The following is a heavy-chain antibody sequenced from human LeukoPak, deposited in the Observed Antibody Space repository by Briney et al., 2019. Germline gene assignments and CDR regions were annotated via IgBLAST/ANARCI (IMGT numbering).Heavy chain of an antibody. D-gene: IGHD3-10*01. V-gene: IGHV1-2*02. CDR1: GYTFTVYY. Sequence: ASVKVSCKASGYTFTVYYMHWVRQAPGQGLEWMGWINPNSGGTNYAQKFQGRVTMTRDTSISTAYMELSRLRSDDTAVYYCARTDTMVRGVITTFDPWGQGTLVTVSS. J-gene: IGHJ5*02. CDR2: INPNSGGT. CDR3: ARTDTMVRGVITTFDP.